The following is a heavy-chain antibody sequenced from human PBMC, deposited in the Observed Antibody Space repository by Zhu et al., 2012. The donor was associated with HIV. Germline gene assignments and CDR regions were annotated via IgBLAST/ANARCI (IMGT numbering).Heavy chain of an antibody. J-gene: IGHJ3*01. Sequence: QVQLQESGPGLVKPSETLSLTCTVSGGSISSSSYYWGWIRQPPGKGLEWIRSIYYSGSTYYNPSLKSRVTISVDTSKNQFSLKLSSVTAADTAVYYCALQPVAGTITLWGQGTMVTVSS. D-gene: IGHD6-19*01. CDR2: IYYSGST. V-gene: IGHV4-39*01. CDR3: ALQPVAGTITL. CDR1: GGSISSSSYY.